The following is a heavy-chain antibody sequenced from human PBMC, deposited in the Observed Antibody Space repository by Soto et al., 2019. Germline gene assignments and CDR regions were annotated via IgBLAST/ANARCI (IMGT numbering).Heavy chain of an antibody. Sequence: ASVTVSCTVSGYTLTELSMHWVRQAPGKGLEWMGGFDPEDGETIYAQKFQGRVTMTEDTSTDTAYMELSSLRSEDTAVYYCATSPATTVTSDAFDIWGQGTMVTLS. D-gene: IGHD4-17*01. CDR3: ATSPATTVTSDAFDI. CDR1: GYTLTELS. CDR2: FDPEDGET. V-gene: IGHV1-24*01. J-gene: IGHJ3*02.